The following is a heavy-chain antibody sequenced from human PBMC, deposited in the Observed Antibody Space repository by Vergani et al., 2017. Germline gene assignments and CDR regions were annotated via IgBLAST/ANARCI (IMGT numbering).Heavy chain of an antibody. D-gene: IGHD3-9*01. CDR2: IYYSGST. V-gene: IGHV4-59*01. Sequence: QVQLQESGPGLVKPSETLSLTCTVSGGSISSYYWSWIRQPPGKGLEWIGYIYYSGSTNYNPSLKSRVTISVDTSKNQFSLKLSSVTAADTAVYYCAGKTSADDILTGYYHTHPFDYWGQGTLVTVSS. J-gene: IGHJ4*02. CDR1: GGSISSYY. CDR3: AGKTSADDILTGYYHTHPFDY.